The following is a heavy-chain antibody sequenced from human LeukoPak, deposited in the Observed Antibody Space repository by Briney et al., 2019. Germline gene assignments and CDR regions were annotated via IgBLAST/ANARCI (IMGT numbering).Heavy chain of an antibody. J-gene: IGHJ4*02. CDR2: ISYGGSNK. CDR3: AKDQDGYSGYVPWY. Sequence: PGGSLRLSCAASGFTFSSYGMHWVRQAPGKGLEWVAVISYGGSNKYYADSVKGRFTISRDNSKNTLYLQMNSLRAEDTAVYYCAKDQDGYSGYVPWYWGQGTLVTVSS. CDR1: GFTFSSYG. V-gene: IGHV3-30*18. D-gene: IGHD5-12*01.